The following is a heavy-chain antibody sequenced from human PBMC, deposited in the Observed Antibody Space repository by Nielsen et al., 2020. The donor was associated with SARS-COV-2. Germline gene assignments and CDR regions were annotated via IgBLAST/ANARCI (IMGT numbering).Heavy chain of an antibody. CDR2: ISSSSSYT. CDR1: GFTFSDYY. CDR3: ARFDRLVSYDY. D-gene: IGHD6-19*01. J-gene: IGHJ4*02. V-gene: IGHV3-11*03. Sequence: GGSLRLSCAASGFTFSDYYMSWIRQAPGKGLEWVSYISSSSSYTNYADSVKGRFTISRDNAKNSLYLQMNSLRAEDTAVYYCARFDRLVSYDYWGQGTLVTVSS.